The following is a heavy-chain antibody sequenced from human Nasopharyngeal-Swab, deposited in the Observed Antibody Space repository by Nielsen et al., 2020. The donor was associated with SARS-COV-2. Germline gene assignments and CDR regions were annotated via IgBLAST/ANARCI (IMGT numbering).Heavy chain of an antibody. CDR2: ISYDGSNE. D-gene: IGHD4-17*01. J-gene: IGHJ4*02. CDR3: AKDVHGDYGGIDY. V-gene: IGHV3-30*18. CDR1: VFTFRRSG. Sequence: GESLKISCALSVFTFRRSGMDWLRRAPGKGREWVAVISYDGSNEYYGDSVKGRFTISRDNSKNTLYLQMNSLRVDDTAVYYCAKDVHGDYGGIDYWGQGILVTVSS.